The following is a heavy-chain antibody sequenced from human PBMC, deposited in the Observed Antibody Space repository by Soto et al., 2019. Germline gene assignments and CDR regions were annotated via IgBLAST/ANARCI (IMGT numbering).Heavy chain of an antibody. CDR3: AGRKAVAGTQEYYFDY. V-gene: IGHV4-39*01. CDR2: IYYSGTT. Sequence: QLQLQESGPGLVKPSETLSLTCTVSGDSISSRIYYWGWIRQPPGKGLEWIGNIYYSGTTHYNPSLESRVTISVDTSNNQLSRKLTAVTGADTAVYYCAGRKAVAGTQEYYFDYWGQGTLVTVSS. D-gene: IGHD6-19*01. CDR1: GDSISSRIYY. J-gene: IGHJ4*02.